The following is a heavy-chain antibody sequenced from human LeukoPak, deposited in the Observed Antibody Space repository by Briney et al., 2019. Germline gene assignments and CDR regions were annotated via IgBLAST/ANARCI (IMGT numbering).Heavy chain of an antibody. CDR1: GFSFSSYG. CDR2: ISTDGGTT. V-gene: IGHV3-23*01. Sequence: GGSLRLSWAASGFSFSSYGMSWVRQAPEKGLEWVSIISTDGGTTHYAESVKGRFTISRDNPKNTLHLQMNSLRVEDTAVYFCTKGQSGGGYYSPFDSWGQGSLVTVSS. J-gene: IGHJ4*02. D-gene: IGHD3-22*01. CDR3: TKGQSGGGYYSPFDS.